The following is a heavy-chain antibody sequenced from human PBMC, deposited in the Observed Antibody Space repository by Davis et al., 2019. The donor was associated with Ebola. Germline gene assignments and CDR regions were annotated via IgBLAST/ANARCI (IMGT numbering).Heavy chain of an antibody. CDR1: GFTFTNYA. D-gene: IGHD2-2*01. CDR2: VSGSGGST. CDR3: AKGLYCSSSTCHEGGWFGP. Sequence: GESLKISCAASGFTFTNYAMSWFRQAPGKGLEWVSTVSGSGGSTYDADSVKGRFTISRDNSKNTLYLQMHSLRAEDTAVYYCAKGLYCSSSTCHEGGWFGPWGQGTLVTVSS. V-gene: IGHV3-23*01. J-gene: IGHJ5*02.